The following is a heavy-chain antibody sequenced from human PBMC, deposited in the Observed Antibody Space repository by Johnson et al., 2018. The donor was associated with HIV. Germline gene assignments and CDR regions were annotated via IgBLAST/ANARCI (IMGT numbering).Heavy chain of an antibody. D-gene: IGHD2-2*01. J-gene: IGHJ3*02. V-gene: IGHV3-30*04. CDR3: ARPGIVVLPAGAFDI. CDR2: ISYDGNNK. Sequence: QVQLVESGGGVVQPGRSLRLSCAASGFTFSSYAMHWVRQAPGKGLEWVAVISYDGNNKYYSDSVKGRFTVSRDKSKNTLYLQMNSLRGDDTAVYYCARPGIVVLPAGAFDIWGPGTMVTVSS. CDR1: GFTFSSYA.